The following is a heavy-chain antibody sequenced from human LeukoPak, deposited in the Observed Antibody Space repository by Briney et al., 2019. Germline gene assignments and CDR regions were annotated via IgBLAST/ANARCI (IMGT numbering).Heavy chain of an antibody. D-gene: IGHD3-3*01. CDR1: GFTFSSYA. Sequence: GGSLRLSCAASGFTFSSYAMHWVRQAPGKGLEWVAVISYDGSNKYYADSVKGRFTISRDNSKNTLYLQMNSLRAEDTAVYYCARDPGRFLEWYVFDYWGQGTLVTVSS. V-gene: IGHV3-30-3*01. CDR3: ARDPGRFLEWYVFDY. CDR2: ISYDGSNK. J-gene: IGHJ4*02.